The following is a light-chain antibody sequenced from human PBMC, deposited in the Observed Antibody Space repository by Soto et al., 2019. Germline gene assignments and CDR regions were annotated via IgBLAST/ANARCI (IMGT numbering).Light chain of an antibody. CDR2: GAS. V-gene: IGKV3-15*01. CDR3: QQYNNWPGT. J-gene: IGKJ1*01. CDR1: QSVSSK. Sequence: EKVLTQSPGTLSVSPGERATLSCRASQSVSSKLAWYQQKPGQAPRLLFYGASTGATGIPARFSGSGSETEFTLSISSLQSEDFAVYYCQQYNNWPGTSGQGTKAEIK.